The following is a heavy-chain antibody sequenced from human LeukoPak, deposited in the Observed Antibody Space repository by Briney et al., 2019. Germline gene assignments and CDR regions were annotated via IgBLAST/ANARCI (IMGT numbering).Heavy chain of an antibody. D-gene: IGHD1-26*01. V-gene: IGHV4-34*01. CDR1: GGSFSGYY. J-gene: IGHJ4*02. CDR3: ARASMRGSSFPIDY. Sequence: PSGTLSLTCAVYGGSFSGYYWSWIRQPPGKGLEWMGEINHSGSTNYNPSLMSGGTITVNTSKNHFSLKLSSVTAADTAVYYCARASMRGSSFPIDYWGQGTLVTVSS. CDR2: INHSGST.